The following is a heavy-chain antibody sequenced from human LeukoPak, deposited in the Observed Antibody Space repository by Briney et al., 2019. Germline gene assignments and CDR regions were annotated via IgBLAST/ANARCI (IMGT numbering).Heavy chain of an antibody. J-gene: IGHJ6*03. CDR2: IYISGSGST. CDR3: ARDKRVAVAGTYIYYYYMDV. CDR1: GGSISSYY. D-gene: IGHD6-19*01. Sequence: SETLSLTCTVSGGSISSYYWSWIRQPAGKGLEWIGRIYISGSGSTNYNPSLKSRVTMSVDTSKNQFSLKLSPVTAADTAVYYCARDKRVAVAGTYIYYYYMDVWGNGTTVTISS. V-gene: IGHV4-4*07.